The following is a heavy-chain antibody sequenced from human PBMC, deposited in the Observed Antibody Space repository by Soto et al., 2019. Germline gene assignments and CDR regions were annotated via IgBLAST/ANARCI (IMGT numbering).Heavy chain of an antibody. J-gene: IGHJ4*02. CDR3: ARGSDVVSSSPYFDY. V-gene: IGHV3-13*01. CDR2: IGTAGDT. D-gene: IGHD6-6*01. CDR1: GFTFSSYD. Sequence: EVQLVESGGGLVQPGGSLRLSCAASGFTFSSYDMHWVRQATGKGLEWVSAIGTAGDTYYPGSVKGRFTISIENAKNSLYLQMNSLRAGDTAVYYCARGSDVVSSSPYFDYWGQGTLVTVSS.